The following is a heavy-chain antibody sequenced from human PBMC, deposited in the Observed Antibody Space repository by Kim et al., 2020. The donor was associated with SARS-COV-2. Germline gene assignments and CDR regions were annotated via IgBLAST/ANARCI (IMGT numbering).Heavy chain of an antibody. Sequence: SETLSLTCTVSGGSISSYYWSWIRQLPGKGLEWIGYIYYSGSTNYNPSLKSRVTISVDTSKNQFSLKLSSVTAAGTAVYYCASFGLYSGSYFGYWGQGSLVTVS. V-gene: IGHV4-59*13. D-gene: IGHD1-26*01. CDR2: IYYSGST. J-gene: IGHJ4*02. CDR3: ASFGLYSGSYFGY. CDR1: GGSISSYY.